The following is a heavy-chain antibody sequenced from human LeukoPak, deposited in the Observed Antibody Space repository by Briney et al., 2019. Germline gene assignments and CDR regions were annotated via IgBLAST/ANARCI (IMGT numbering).Heavy chain of an antibody. CDR2: LSANGGTT. D-gene: IGHD2-2*01. J-gene: IGHJ4*02. CDR1: GFIISDYA. CDR3: VKDLYKGDSASWYFFHY. Sequence: GGSLRLSCSAFGFIISDYAMHWVRQAPGKGLEYVSALSANGGTTYYADSVKGRFTISRDTSKNTLYLQMSSLRAEDTAMYHCVKDLYKGDSASWYFFHYWGQGTLVTVSS. V-gene: IGHV3-64D*06.